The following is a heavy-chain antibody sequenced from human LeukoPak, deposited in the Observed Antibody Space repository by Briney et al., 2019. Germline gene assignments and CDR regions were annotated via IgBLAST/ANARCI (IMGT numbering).Heavy chain of an antibody. CDR3: ARLESTSYYDSSGYKRFDAFDI. CDR2: IYYSGST. D-gene: IGHD3-22*01. V-gene: IGHV4-59*08. J-gene: IGHJ3*02. Sequence: SETPSLTCTVSGGSISSYYWSWIRQPPGKGLEWIGYIYYSGSTSYNPSLKSRVTISVDTSKNQFSLKLSSVTAADTAVYYCARLESTSYYDSSGYKRFDAFDIWGQGTMVTVSS. CDR1: GGSISSYY.